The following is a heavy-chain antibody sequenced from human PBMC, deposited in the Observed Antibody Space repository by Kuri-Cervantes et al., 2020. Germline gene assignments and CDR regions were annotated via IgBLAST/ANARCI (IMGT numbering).Heavy chain of an antibody. CDR1: GFTFSSYA. V-gene: IGHV3-48*04. CDR3: ARRSGSGSDLLYYYYMDV. D-gene: IGHD3-10*01. J-gene: IGHJ6*03. Sequence: GESLKISCAASGFTFSSYAMSWVRQTPGKGLEWVSYISSSGSTIYYADSVKGRFTISRDNAKNSLYLQMNSLRAEDTAVYYCARRSGSGSDLLYYYYMDVWGKGTTVTVSS. CDR2: ISSSGSTI.